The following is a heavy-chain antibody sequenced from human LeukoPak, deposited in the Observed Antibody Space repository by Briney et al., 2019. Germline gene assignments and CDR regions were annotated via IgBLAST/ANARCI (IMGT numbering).Heavy chain of an antibody. CDR1: GFTFSSYS. CDR3: AKDGGLWVSAHWGDS. D-gene: IGHD7-27*01. V-gene: IGHV3-23*01. J-gene: IGHJ4*02. Sequence: GGSLRLSCAASGFTFSSYSMNWVRQAPGKGLKWVSTITTGDGNTYYADSVKGRFTVSRDDSKNTLYLQMNSLRAEDTAVYYCAKDGGLWVSAHWGDSWGRGTLVTVSS. CDR2: ITTGDGNT.